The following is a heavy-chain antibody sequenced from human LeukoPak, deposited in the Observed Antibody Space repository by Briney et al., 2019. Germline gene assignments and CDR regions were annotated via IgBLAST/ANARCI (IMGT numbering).Heavy chain of an antibody. V-gene: IGHV4-30-4*07. J-gene: IGHJ5*02. CDR3: ARALAAAGNNWFDP. CDR1: GGAISSGGYS. CDR2: IYYTGNT. D-gene: IGHD6-13*01. Sequence: PSETLSLTCAVSGGAISSGGYSWSWIRQPPGKAREFIAYIYYTGNTYFNPSLKSRVTISVDTSKNQFSLKLSSVTAADTAVYYCARALAAAGNNWFDPWGQGTLVTVSS.